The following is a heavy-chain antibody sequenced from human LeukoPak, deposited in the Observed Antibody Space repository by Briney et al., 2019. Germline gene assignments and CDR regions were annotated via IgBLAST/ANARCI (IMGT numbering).Heavy chain of an antibody. D-gene: IGHD3-10*01. V-gene: IGHV4-59*01. J-gene: IGHJ4*02. CDR3: ARVGYFGSGNYYNDRGAFDY. Sequence: PSETLSLTCTVSGGSISNYYWGWIRQPPGKGLEWIAYIYYTGSTNYNPSLKSRVTISVDTSKNQFSLKLSSVTAADTAVYYCARVGYFGSGNYYNDRGAFDYWGQGTLVTVSS. CDR2: IYYTGST. CDR1: GGSISNYY.